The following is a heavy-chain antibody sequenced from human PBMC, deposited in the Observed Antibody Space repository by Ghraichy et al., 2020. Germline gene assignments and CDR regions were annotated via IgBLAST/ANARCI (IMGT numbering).Heavy chain of an antibody. Sequence: GGSLRLSCAASGFIFDDYGMSWVREVPGKGLEWVCGLNWNGDSTGYVDYVKGRFTISRDNAKNSLYVQMDNLRAEDTALYYCAKSRGLSGSDFDSWGQGTQVTVSS. CDR1: GFIFDDYG. V-gene: IGHV3-20*04. J-gene: IGHJ4*02. CDR2: LNWNGDST. CDR3: AKSRGLSGSDFDS. D-gene: IGHD1-26*01.